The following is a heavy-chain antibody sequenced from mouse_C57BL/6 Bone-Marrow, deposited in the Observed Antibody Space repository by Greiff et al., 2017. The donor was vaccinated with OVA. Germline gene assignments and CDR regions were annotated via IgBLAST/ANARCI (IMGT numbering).Heavy chain of an antibody. CDR1: GFTFSSYG. Sequence: EVQRVESGGDLVKPGGSLKLSCAASGFTFSSYGMSWVRQTPDKRLEWVATISSGGSYTYYPDSVKGRFTISRDNAKNTLYLQMSRLKSEDTAMYYCASLYGSPYAMDYWGQGTSVTVSS. J-gene: IGHJ4*01. CDR2: ISSGGSYT. D-gene: IGHD1-1*01. V-gene: IGHV5-6*01. CDR3: ASLYGSPYAMDY.